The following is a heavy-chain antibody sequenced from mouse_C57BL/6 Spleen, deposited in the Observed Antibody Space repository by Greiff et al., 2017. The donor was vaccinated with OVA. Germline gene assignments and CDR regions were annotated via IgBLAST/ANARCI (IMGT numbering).Heavy chain of an antibody. V-gene: IGHV1-64*01. CDR3: ASGDYDYEDY. Sequence: VQLQESGAELVKPGASVKLSCKASGYTFTSYWMHWVKQRPGQGLEWIGMIHPNSGSTNYNEKFKSKATLTVDKSSSTAYMQLSSLTSEDSAVYYCASGDYDYEDYWGQGTTLTVSS. CDR1: GYTFTSYW. CDR2: IHPNSGST. J-gene: IGHJ2*01. D-gene: IGHD2-4*01.